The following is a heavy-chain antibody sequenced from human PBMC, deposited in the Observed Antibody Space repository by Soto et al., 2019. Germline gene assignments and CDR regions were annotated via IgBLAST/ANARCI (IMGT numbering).Heavy chain of an antibody. J-gene: IGHJ6*02. CDR3: AKVLHASESFDSEEAPYGMDV. CDR1: GFPFSRYD. Sequence: PGGSLRLSCAASGFPFSRYDMHWVRQAPGKGLEWVAVLWFDGSNEYYADSVQGRFTISRDNSKNTLYLQMDSLRAEDTAVYYCAKVLHASESFDSEEAPYGMDVWGQGTTVTVSS. CDR2: LWFDGSNE. D-gene: IGHD3-10*01. V-gene: IGHV3-33*06.